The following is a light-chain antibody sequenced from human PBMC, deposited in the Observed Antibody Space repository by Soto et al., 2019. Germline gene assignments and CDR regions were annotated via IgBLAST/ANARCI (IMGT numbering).Light chain of an antibody. J-gene: IGKJ1*01. CDR2: TAS. CDR3: PQFNGFPPWT. V-gene: IGKV1-9*01. CDR1: QGIRNH. Sequence: IQMTQSPSSLSASVGDEVTITCRASQGIRNHLAWYQQKPGKAPKLLIYTASTLQSGVPSRFSGGGSRTEVTLTIGSLQPEDFATYYCPQFNGFPPWTFGQGTKVDIK.